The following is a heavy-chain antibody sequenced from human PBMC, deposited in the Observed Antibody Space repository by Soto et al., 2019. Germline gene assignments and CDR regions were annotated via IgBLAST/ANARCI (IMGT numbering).Heavy chain of an antibody. CDR2: FSGSGGST. V-gene: IGHV3-23*01. J-gene: IGHJ4*02. CDR1: GFTFSSYA. D-gene: IGHD3-22*01. Sequence: GGSLRLSCAASGFTFSSYAMSWVRQAPGKGLEWVSAFSGSGGSTYYADSVKGRFTISRDNSKNTLYLQMNSLRAEDTAVYDCAKYYYDSSGYFDYWGQGTLVTVSS. CDR3: AKYYYDSSGYFDY.